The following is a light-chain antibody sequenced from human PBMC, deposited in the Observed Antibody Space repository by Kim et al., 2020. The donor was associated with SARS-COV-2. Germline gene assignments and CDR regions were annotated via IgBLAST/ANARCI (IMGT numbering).Light chain of an antibody. CDR2: EDA. V-gene: IGLV3-1*01. CDR3: QAWDNSVAI. CDR1: RLGAKY. Sequence: SYELTQPPSMSVSPGQTATITCSGDRLGAKYICWYHQKPGQPPVLVIYEDAKRPSGIPERFSGSNSGNTATLTISGTQGVDEGDYYCQAWDNSVAIFGGGTRLTVL. J-gene: IGLJ2*01.